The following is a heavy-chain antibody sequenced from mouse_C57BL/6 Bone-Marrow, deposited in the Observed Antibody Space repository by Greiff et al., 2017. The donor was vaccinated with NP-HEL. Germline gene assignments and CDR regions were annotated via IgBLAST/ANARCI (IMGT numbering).Heavy chain of an antibody. CDR3: ARCDGYYFDY. Sequence: QVQLQQSGAELAKPGASVKLSCKASGYTFTSYWMHWVKQRPGQGLEWIGYINPSSGYTKYNQKFKDKATFTADKSSSTAYMQLSSLTYEDSAVYYCARCDGYYFDYWGQGTTLTVSS. CDR2: INPSSGYT. J-gene: IGHJ2*01. V-gene: IGHV1-7*01. D-gene: IGHD1-1*01. CDR1: GYTFTSYW.